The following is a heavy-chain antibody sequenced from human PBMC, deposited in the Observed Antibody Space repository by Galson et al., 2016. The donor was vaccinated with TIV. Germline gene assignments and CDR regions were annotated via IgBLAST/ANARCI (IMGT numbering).Heavy chain of an antibody. CDR3: ARDRGSMTMILVVDYYYGMDV. J-gene: IGHJ6*02. V-gene: IGHV1-18*01. CDR1: GYTFSKYG. D-gene: IGHD3-22*01. Sequence: SVKVSCKASGYTFSKYGISWVRQAPGQGLEWMGWISGFSGNTNYARKLQGRVTMTTDTSTGTAFMEVRSRTSDDTAVYYCARDRGSMTMILVVDYYYGMDVWGQGTTVTVSS. CDR2: ISGFSGNT.